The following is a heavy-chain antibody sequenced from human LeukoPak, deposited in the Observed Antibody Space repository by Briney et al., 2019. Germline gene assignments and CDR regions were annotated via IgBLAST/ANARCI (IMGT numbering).Heavy chain of an antibody. CDR1: GFTFSSYG. V-gene: IGHV4-38-2*01. D-gene: IGHD6-13*01. CDR2: IYHSGST. CDR3: ARAGVGQLGYYYYMDV. J-gene: IGHJ6*03. Sequence: GSMRLSCGASGFTFSSYGMSWVRQAPGKGLEWIGSIYHSGSTYYNPSLKSRVTISVDTSKNQFSLKLSSVTAADTAVYYCARAGVGQLGYYYYMDVWGKGTTVTVSS.